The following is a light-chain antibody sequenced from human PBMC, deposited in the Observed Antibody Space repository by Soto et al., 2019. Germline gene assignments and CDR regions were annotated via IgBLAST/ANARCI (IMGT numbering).Light chain of an antibody. CDR2: YDD. CDR3: AAWDDSLNGLV. V-gene: IGLV1-36*01. Sequence: QLVLTQPPLVSEDPMQRFTISCSGSSYNIGNNAVNWYQQLPGKAPKLLIYYDDLLPSGVSDRFSGSKSGTSASLAISGLQSEDEADYYCAAWDDSLNGLVFGGGTKLTVL. CDR1: SYNIGNNA. J-gene: IGLJ2*01.